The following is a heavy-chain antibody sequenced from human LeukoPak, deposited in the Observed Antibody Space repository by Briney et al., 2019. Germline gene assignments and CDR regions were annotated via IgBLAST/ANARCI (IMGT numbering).Heavy chain of an antibody. CDR3: ARGRITIFGVVTDAFDI. J-gene: IGHJ3*02. V-gene: IGHV1-18*01. CDR2: ISAYNGNT. CDR1: GYTFTSYG. D-gene: IGHD3-3*01. Sequence: ASVKVSCKASGYTFTSYGISWVRQAPGQGLEWMGWISAYNGNTNYAQKLQGRVTMTTDTSTSTAYMELRSLRSDDTAVYYCARGRITIFGVVTDAFDIWGHGTMVTVSS.